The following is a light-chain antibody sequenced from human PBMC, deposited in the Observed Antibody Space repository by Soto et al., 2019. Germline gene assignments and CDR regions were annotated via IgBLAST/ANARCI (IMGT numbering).Light chain of an antibody. CDR1: QGISNW. J-gene: IGKJ3*01. CDR3: QQSSSFPLT. Sequence: DIQMTQSPSFVSASVGDRVTITCRASQGISNWLAWYQQKPGKAPKLLIYATSNLQGGVPSRFSGSGSGTDFTLTIGSLQPEDSATDYCQQSSSFPLTFGPGTKVDIK. V-gene: IGKV1-12*01. CDR2: ATS.